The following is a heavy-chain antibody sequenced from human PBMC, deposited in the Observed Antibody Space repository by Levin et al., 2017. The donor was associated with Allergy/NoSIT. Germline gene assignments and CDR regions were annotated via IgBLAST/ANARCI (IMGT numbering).Heavy chain of an antibody. V-gene: IGHV3-33*01. J-gene: IGHJ6*02. CDR3: ARDPQDFGSGLRGMDV. D-gene: IGHD3-3*01. CDR2: IWYDGSNK. Sequence: GESLKISCAASGFTFSSYGMHWVRQAPGKGLEWVAVIWYDGSNKYYADSVKGRFTISRDNSKNTLYLQMNSLRAEDTAVYYCARDPQDFGSGLRGMDVWGQGTTVTVSS. CDR1: GFTFSSYG.